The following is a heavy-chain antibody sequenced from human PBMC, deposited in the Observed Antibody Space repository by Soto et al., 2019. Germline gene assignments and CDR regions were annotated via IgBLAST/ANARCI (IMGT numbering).Heavy chain of an antibody. D-gene: IGHD6-13*01. Sequence: QVQLVESGGGVVQPGRSLRLSCAASGFNFNNYGMYWVRQAPGKGLEWVAVIWNDGNGYYYANSVKGRFTISRDNSKNTLFLQMISLRAEDTAVYYCARRQISPPTRGAASARGGMDVWGQGTTVTVSS. CDR3: ARRQISPPTRGAASARGGMDV. V-gene: IGHV3-33*01. CDR1: GFNFNNYG. CDR2: IWNDGNGY. J-gene: IGHJ6*02.